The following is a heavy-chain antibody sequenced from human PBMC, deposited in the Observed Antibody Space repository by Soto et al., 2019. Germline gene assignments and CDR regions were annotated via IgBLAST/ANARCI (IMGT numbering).Heavy chain of an antibody. Sequence: AMVSYRASGYTFSSNVMHWVRQAPGQRLEWMGWINAGYGNTKSSQKFQDRVTISRDTSASTAYMELTSLRSEDTAVYYCARDTGDGTFDFWGKGTLVIV. CDR3: ARDTGDGTFDF. CDR1: GYTFSSNV. V-gene: IGHV1-3*01. D-gene: IGHD7-27*01. J-gene: IGHJ4*02. CDR2: INAGYGNT.